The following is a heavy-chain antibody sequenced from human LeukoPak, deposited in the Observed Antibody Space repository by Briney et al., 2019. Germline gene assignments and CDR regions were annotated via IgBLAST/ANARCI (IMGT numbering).Heavy chain of an antibody. D-gene: IGHD3-16*02. V-gene: IGHV3-30*02. CDR1: GFTFSSYG. CDR2: IRYDGSNK. J-gene: IGHJ4*02. CDR3: ASLGLSLTPLDY. Sequence: GGSLRLSCAASGFTFSSYGMHWVCQAPGKGLEWVAFIRYDGSNKYYADSVKGRFTISRDNSKNTLYLQMNSLRAEDTAVYYCASLGLSLTPLDYWGQGTLVTVSS.